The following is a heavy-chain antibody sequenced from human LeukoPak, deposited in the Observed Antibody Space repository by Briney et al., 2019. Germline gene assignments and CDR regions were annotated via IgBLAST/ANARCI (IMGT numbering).Heavy chain of an antibody. J-gene: IGHJ6*03. CDR3: ARRGDSYGLYYYYYYMDV. Sequence: ASVKVSCKASGYTFTSYGISWVRQAPGQGLEWMGWISAYNGNTNYAQKLQGRVTMTTDTSTSTAYMELRGLRSDDTAVYYCARRGDSYGLYYYYYYMDVWGKGTTVTVSS. V-gene: IGHV1-18*01. D-gene: IGHD5-18*01. CDR2: ISAYNGNT. CDR1: GYTFTSYG.